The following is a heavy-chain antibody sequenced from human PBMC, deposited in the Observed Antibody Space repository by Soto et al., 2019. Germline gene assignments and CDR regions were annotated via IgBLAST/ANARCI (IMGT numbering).Heavy chain of an antibody. CDR2: IKSKTDGGTT. CDR1: GFTFSNAW. D-gene: IGHD1-1*01. V-gene: IGHV3-15*07. J-gene: IGHJ6*02. Sequence: SLRLSCAASGFTFSNAWMNWVRQAPGKGLEWVGRIKSKTDGGTTDYAAPVKGRFTISRDDSKNTLYLQMNSLKTEDTAVYYCTTGTPTSYYYYYGMDVWGQGTTVTVSS. CDR3: TTGTPTSYYYYYGMDV.